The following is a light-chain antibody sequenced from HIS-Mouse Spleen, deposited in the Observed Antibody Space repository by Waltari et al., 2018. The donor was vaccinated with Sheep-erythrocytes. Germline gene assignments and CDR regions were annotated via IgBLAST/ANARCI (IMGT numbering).Light chain of an antibody. CDR2: EGS. J-gene: IGLJ3*02. CDR1: SSDVGSYNL. Sequence: QSALTQPASVSGSPGQSTTISCTGTSSDVGSYNLVSLYQQHPGKAPKLMIYEGSKRPSGVSNRFSGSKSGNTASLTISGLRAEDEADYYCCSYAGSSTPWVFGGGTKLTVL. CDR3: CSYAGSSTPWV. V-gene: IGLV2-23*01.